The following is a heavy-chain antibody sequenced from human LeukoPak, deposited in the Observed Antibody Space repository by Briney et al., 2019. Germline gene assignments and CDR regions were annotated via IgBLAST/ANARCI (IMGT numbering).Heavy chain of an antibody. J-gene: IGHJ4*02. D-gene: IGHD6-13*01. CDR3: ARGVYIAAAQYGY. V-gene: IGHV4-59*01. CDR1: GGSISSYY. CDR2: IYYSGTT. Sequence: PSETQSLTCTVSGGSISSYYWSWLRQPPGKGLEWIGYIYYSGTTNYNPSLKSRVTISVDTSTNQFSLKLSSVTAADTAVYYCARGVYIAAAQYGYWGQGTLVTVSS.